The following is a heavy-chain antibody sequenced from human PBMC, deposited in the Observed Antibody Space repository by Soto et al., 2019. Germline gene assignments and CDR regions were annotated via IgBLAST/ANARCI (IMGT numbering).Heavy chain of an antibody. V-gene: IGHV4-61*01. J-gene: IGHJ4*02. D-gene: IGHD3-10*01. CDR1: GGSVSSGSYY. Sequence: SETLSLTCAVSGGSVSSGSYYWSWIRQPPGKGLEWIGYIYYNGSTNYNPSLKSRVTISVDTSKNQFSLKLSSVTAADTAVYYCARFPFREFDYWGQGTLVTVSS. CDR3: ARFPFREFDY. CDR2: IYYNGST.